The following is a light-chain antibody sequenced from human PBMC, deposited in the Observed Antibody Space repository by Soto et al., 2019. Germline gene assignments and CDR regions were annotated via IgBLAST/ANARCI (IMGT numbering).Light chain of an antibody. J-gene: IGLJ1*01. V-gene: IGLV2-14*01. CDR3: SSYTSSSAPDV. CDR2: EVT. CDR1: SSDVGGYDY. Sequence: QSALTQPASVSASPGQSITISCTGTSSDVGGYDYVSWYQQHPGKAPKLIIYEVTNRPSGVSNRFSGSKSGNTASLTISGLQAEDEADYYCSSYTSSSAPDVFGTGTKVTVL.